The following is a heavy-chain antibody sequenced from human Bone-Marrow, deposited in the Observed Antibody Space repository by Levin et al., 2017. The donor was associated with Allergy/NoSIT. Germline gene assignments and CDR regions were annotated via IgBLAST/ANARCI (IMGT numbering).Heavy chain of an antibody. CDR1: GFTFSTET. D-gene: IGHD6-19*01. Sequence: PGGSLRLSCAASGFTFSTETMKWARQAPGKGLEWVAVISNDGNYKYYADSVKGRFSISRDNSKNTLYLQMNSLEAEDTAVYYCARTRASESSGWKENHYYFSGMDVWGQGTTVTVSS. V-gene: IGHV3-30*04. CDR3: ARTRASESSGWKENHYYFSGMDV. J-gene: IGHJ6*02. CDR2: ISNDGNYK.